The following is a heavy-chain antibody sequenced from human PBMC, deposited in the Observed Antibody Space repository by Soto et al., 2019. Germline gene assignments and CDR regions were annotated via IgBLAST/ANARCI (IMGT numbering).Heavy chain of an antibody. CDR3: ARLMTTVTFSFDY. D-gene: IGHD4-4*01. Sequence: PVGSLRLSCAASGFAFSSYEMIWVRQAPGKGLEWASYISNSGSTIYYADSVKGRFTISRDNAKNSLYLQMNSLRAEDTAVYYCARLMTTVTFSFDYWGQGTLVTVSS. CDR2: ISNSGSTI. V-gene: IGHV3-48*03. J-gene: IGHJ4*02. CDR1: GFAFSSYE.